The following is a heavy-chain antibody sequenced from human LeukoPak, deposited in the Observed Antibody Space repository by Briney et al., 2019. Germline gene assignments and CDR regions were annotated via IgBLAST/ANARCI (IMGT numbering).Heavy chain of an antibody. J-gene: IGHJ1*01. Sequence: ASVKVSCKASGYTFTSHDINWVRQATGQGLEWMGWMIPNIGNTGFAQKFQGRVSITRNTSINTAYLELISLTSEDTAVYYCARGEMSEWFGVFDHWGQGTRVIVSS. V-gene: IGHV1-8*03. CDR3: ARGEMSEWFGVFDH. D-gene: IGHD3-3*01. CDR1: GYTFTSHD. CDR2: MIPNIGNT.